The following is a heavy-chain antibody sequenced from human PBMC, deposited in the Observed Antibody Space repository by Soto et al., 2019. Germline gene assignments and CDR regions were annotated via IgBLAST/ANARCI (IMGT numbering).Heavy chain of an antibody. CDR3: ARDGHPSYYGSGIPEAPYYYYYCMDV. J-gene: IGHJ6*02. Sequence: QVQLVQSGAEVKKPGSSVKVSCKASGGTFSSYAISWVRQAPGQGLEWMGGIIPIFGTANYAQKFQGRGPITADKSTSTAYMELSSLRSEDTAVYYCARDGHPSYYGSGIPEAPYYYYYCMDVWGQGTTVTVSS. CDR2: IIPIFGTA. CDR1: GGTFSSYA. V-gene: IGHV1-69*06. D-gene: IGHD3-10*01.